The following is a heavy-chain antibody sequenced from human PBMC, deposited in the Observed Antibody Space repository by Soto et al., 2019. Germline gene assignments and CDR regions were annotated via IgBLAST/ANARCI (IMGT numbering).Heavy chain of an antibody. V-gene: IGHV4-59*01. CDR2: IYYSGST. CDR3: ARVSLVRGVYYYYYMDV. CDR1: GGSISSYY. D-gene: IGHD3-10*01. Sequence: SETLSLTCTVSGGSISSYYWSWIRQPPGKGLEWIGYIYYSGSTNYNPSLKSRVTISVDTSKNQLSLKLSSVTAADTAVYYCARVSLVRGVYYYYYMDVWGKGTTVTVSS. J-gene: IGHJ6*03.